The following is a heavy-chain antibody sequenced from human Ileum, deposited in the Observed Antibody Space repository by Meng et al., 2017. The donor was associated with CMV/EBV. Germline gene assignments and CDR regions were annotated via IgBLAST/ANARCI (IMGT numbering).Heavy chain of an antibody. V-gene: IGHV4-39*07. Sequence: QLQLQESGPGLVKPSETLSLICTVSGASFNNDTDYWAWIRQSPGKGLEWIGSVHNNGGTYHNPSLRSRVTISVDTSKHQFSLRMNSVTAADTAIYYCAKDLPRGPSDYWSQGTLVTVSS. J-gene: IGHJ4*02. CDR1: GASFNNDTDY. CDR2: VHNNGGT. D-gene: IGHD3-10*01. CDR3: AKDLPRGPSDY.